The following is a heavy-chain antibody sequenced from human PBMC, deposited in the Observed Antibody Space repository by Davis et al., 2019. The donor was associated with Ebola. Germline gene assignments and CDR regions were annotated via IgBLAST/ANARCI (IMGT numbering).Heavy chain of an antibody. J-gene: IGHJ4*02. V-gene: IGHV3-23*01. Sequence: GGSLRPSCPPSGSTSSSYAISWVRQAPGKGLEWVSSITTTGGSTYYADSVKGRFTISRDNSKNTLSLQMNSLRAEDTAVYYCAREVAASWSPFDNWGQGTLVTVSS. CDR1: GSTSSSYA. D-gene: IGHD6-19*01. CDR3: AREVAASWSPFDN. CDR2: ITTTGGST.